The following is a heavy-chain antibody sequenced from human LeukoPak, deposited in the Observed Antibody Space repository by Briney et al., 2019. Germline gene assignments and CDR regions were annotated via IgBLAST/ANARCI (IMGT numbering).Heavy chain of an antibody. V-gene: IGHV1-46*01. CDR3: ARGGELRNVEDPDLDY. CDR2: INPSGGTT. CDR1: GYTFTSYY. J-gene: IGHJ4*02. Sequence: ASVKLSCKASGYTFTSYYMHWVRQAPGQGLEWMGIINPSGGTTTYAQKFQGRVTMTRDMSTSTVYMELSSLRSEDTAVYYCARGGELRNVEDPDLDYWGQGTLVTVSS. D-gene: IGHD1-26*01.